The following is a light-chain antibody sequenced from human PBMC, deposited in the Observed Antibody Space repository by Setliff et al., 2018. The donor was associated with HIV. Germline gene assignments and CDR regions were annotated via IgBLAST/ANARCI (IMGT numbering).Light chain of an antibody. Sequence: QSVLTQPASVSGSPGQSTTISCTGTSSDVGGYSYVSWYQQHPGKAPKLIIYEVTNRPSGVSNRFSGSKSGNTASLTISGLQAEDEADYYCSSYAITNTLPFGTGTKV. V-gene: IGLV2-14*01. CDR1: SSDVGGYSY. J-gene: IGLJ1*01. CDR3: SSYAITNTLP. CDR2: EVT.